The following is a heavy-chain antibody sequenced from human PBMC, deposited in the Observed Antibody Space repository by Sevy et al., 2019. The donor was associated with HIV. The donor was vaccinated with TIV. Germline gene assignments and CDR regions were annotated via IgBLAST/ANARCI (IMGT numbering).Heavy chain of an antibody. CDR3: ARNVLEVSEVGTQYYIYMEV. Sequence: ASVKVSCKASGYTFTNYYMHWVRQAPGQGLEWMGIINPSASTTIYAQKFQCRVNMTSDTSTSTAYMEMSSLRSEDTAVYYCARNVLEVSEVGTQYYIYMEVWGKGTTVTVSS. CDR1: GYTFTNYY. J-gene: IGHJ6*03. D-gene: IGHD6-19*01. V-gene: IGHV1-46*01. CDR2: INPSASTT.